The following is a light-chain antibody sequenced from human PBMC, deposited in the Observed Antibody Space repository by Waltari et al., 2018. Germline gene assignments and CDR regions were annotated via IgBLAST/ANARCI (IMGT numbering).Light chain of an antibody. CDR1: QSVSSSY. Sequence: EIVLTQSPGTLSLSPGERATLSCRASQSVSSSYLAWYQQKPGQAPSLLIYGASNRATGIPDRFSGSGYGTDFTLTVSRLEPEDFAVYYCQQYGSSPRTFGQVTKVEIK. J-gene: IGKJ1*01. V-gene: IGKV3-20*01. CDR2: GAS. CDR3: QQYGSSPRT.